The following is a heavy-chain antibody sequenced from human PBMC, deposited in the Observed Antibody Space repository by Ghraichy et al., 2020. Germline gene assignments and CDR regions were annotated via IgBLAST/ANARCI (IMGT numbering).Heavy chain of an antibody. V-gene: IGHV1-2*06. Sequence: ASVKVSCKASGYTFTGYYMHWVRQAPGQGLEWMGRINPNSGGTNYAQKFQGRVTMTRDTSISTAYMELSRLRSDDTAVYYCARDPTPSVGRYGSGSYSTTNWFDPWGQGTLVTVSS. J-gene: IGHJ5*02. D-gene: IGHD3-10*01. CDR1: GYTFTGYY. CDR3: ARDPTPSVGRYGSGSYSTTNWFDP. CDR2: INPNSGGT.